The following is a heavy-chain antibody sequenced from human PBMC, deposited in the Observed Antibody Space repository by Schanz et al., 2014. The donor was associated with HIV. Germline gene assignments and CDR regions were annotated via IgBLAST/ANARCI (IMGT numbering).Heavy chain of an antibody. CDR2: LYTGDST. CDR1: GFIVSSNY. D-gene: IGHD3-22*01. V-gene: IGHV3-53*02. J-gene: IGHJ4*02. Sequence: EVQLVETGGGLIQPGGSLRLSCAASGFIVSSNYMSWVRQAPGKGLEWVSVLYTGDSTYYTDSVKGRFTISRDISKNTLYLQMNSLRAEDTAVYYCARQYYYDSSGYYPFFDYWGQGTLVTVSS. CDR3: ARQYYYDSSGYYPFFDY.